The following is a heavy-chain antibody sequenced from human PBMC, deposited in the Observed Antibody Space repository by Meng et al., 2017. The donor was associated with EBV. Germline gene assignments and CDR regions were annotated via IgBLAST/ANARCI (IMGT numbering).Heavy chain of an antibody. Sequence: QLQLQESGPGLVKPSETLSLTCTVSAGSISSSSYYWGWIRQPPGKGLEWIGSIYYSGTTYYSPSLKSRVTISVDTSKNQFSLKLTSLTAADTAIYYCARGDYTNYPRWFDPWGQGTLVTVSS. J-gene: IGHJ5*02. CDR2: IYYSGTT. D-gene: IGHD4-11*01. CDR3: ARGDYTNYPRWFDP. V-gene: IGHV4-39*07. CDR1: AGSISSSSYY.